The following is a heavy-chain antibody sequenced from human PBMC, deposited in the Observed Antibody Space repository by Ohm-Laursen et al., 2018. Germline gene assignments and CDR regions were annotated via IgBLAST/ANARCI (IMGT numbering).Heavy chain of an antibody. D-gene: IGHD5-12*01. V-gene: IGHV3-48*01. CDR3: ACGSELDY. J-gene: IGHJ4*02. Sequence: LRLSCAAPGFTFSSYSMYRVRQAPGKGLEWVSYISSSSSPIFYADSVKCRFTISRDNARNSLYLQMNSLSGEDTAVYYCACGSELDYWGQGSLVTVSS. CDR1: GFTFSSYS. CDR2: ISSSSSPI.